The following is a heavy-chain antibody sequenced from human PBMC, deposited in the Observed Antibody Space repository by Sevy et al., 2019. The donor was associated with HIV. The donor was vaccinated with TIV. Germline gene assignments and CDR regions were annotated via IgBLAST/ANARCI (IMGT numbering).Heavy chain of an antibody. Sequence: GESLKISCTASGFTFRTYGVHWVRQAPGKGLEWVAVIWSDGGYKFNADSVRGRFTISRDNSKNKVFLRMDSLRAEDTALYFCARDFNNEGIFDYWGQGTLVTVSS. J-gene: IGHJ4*02. CDR2: IWSDGGYK. CDR1: GFTFRTYG. CDR3: ARDFNNEGIFDY. V-gene: IGHV3-33*01.